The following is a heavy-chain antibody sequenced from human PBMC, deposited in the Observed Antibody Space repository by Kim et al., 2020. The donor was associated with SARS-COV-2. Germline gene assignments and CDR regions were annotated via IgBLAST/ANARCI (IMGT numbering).Heavy chain of an antibody. CDR3: AKRIGTVGGRGQVYFDS. CDR2: ISDSADTT. Sequence: GGSLRLSCAASGFTFSSFGMSWVRQAPGKGLEWVSAISDSADTTNYADSVTGRFTISRDNSKNTLFLQMNSLRADDTAVYYCAKRIGTVGGRGQVYFDSWGQGTLVTVSS. V-gene: IGHV3-23*01. D-gene: IGHD4-4*01. CDR1: GFTFSSFG. J-gene: IGHJ4*02.